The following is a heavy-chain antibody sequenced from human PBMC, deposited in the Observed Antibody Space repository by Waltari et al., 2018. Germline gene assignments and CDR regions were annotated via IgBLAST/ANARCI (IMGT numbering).Heavy chain of an antibody. CDR3: ASGPKAPTKYYFDY. CDR2: IIPILGIA. Sequence: QVQLVQSGAEVKKPGSSVKVSCKASGGTFSSYALSWVRQAPGQGLEWMGGIIPILGIANYAQKFQGRVTITADKSTSTAYMELSSLRSEDTAVYYCASGPKAPTKYYFDYWGQGTLVTVSS. V-gene: IGHV1-69*10. J-gene: IGHJ4*02. CDR1: GGTFSSYA. D-gene: IGHD1-1*01.